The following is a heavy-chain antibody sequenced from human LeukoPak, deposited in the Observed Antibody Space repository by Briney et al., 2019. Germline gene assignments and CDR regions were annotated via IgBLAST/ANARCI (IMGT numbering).Heavy chain of an antibody. V-gene: IGHV4-59*01. J-gene: IGHJ4*02. CDR2: IYYSGST. D-gene: IGHD3-22*01. CDR3: ARGRDYYDL. CDR1: GGSISTYY. Sequence: SETLSLTCTVSGGSISTYYWSWIRQPPRKGLEWIGYIYYSGSTNYNPSLKSRVTISVDTSKNQFSLKLSSVTAADTAVYYCARGRDYYDLWGQGTLVTVSS.